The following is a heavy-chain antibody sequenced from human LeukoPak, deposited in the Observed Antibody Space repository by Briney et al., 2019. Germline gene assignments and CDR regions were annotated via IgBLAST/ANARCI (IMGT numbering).Heavy chain of an antibody. D-gene: IGHD3-3*01. CDR3: ARRRYYDFWSGYYIGFDY. CDR1: GGSFXGYY. CDR2: INHSGST. J-gene: IGHJ4*02. V-gene: IGHV4-34*01. Sequence: EXLSLTXXXXGGSFXGYYWSWIRQPPGKGLEWIGEINHSGSTNYNPSLKSRVTISVDTSKNQFSLKLSSVTAADTAVYYCARRRYYDFWSGYYIGFDYWGQGTLVTVSS.